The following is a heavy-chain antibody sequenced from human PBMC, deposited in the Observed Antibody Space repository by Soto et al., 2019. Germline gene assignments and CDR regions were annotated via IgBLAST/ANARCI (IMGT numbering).Heavy chain of an antibody. J-gene: IGHJ3*02. D-gene: IGHD3-3*01. V-gene: IGHV4-30-2*01. CDR3: ARGGRSGYVGDAFDI. CDR1: GGSSSSGGYS. CDR2: IYHSGST. Sequence: QLQLQESGSGLVKPSQTLSLTCAVSGGSSSSGGYSWSWIRQPPGKGLEWIGYIYHSGSTYYNPSLKSRVTISVDGSKNQFSLKLSSVTAADTAVYYCARGGRSGYVGDAFDIWGQGTMVTVSS.